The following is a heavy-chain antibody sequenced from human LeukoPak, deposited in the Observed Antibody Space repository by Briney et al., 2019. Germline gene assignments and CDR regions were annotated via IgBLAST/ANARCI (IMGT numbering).Heavy chain of an antibody. V-gene: IGHV4-39*07. CDR3: ARLPSYDYYMDV. CDR1: GGSISSSSYY. D-gene: IGHD3-3*01. Sequence: PSETLSLTCTVSGGSISSSSYYWGWIRQPPGKGLEWIGSIYYSGSTNYNPSLKSRVTISVDTSKNQFSLKLSSVTAADTAVYYCARLPSYDYYMDVWGKGTTVTVSS. J-gene: IGHJ6*03. CDR2: IYYSGST.